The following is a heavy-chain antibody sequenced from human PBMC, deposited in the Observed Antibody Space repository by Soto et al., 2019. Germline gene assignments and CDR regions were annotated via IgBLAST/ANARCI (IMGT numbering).Heavy chain of an antibody. CDR1: GFTFSSYS. D-gene: IGHD6-19*01. J-gene: IGHJ3*02. CDR3: ARGGQWLARPRDAFDI. Sequence: GGSLRLSCAASGFTFSSYSMNWVRQAPGQGLEWVSSISSSSSYIYYADSVKGRFTISRDNAKNSLYLQTNSLRAEDTAVYYLARGGQWLARPRDAFDIWGQGTMVTVSS. CDR2: ISSSSSYI. V-gene: IGHV3-21*01.